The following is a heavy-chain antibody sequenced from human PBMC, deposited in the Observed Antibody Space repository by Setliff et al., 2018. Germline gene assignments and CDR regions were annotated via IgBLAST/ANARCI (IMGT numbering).Heavy chain of an antibody. CDR3: AKVNYYDKSAYLPFDY. Sequence: ASVKVSCKASGYTFTEYSIHWVRQAPGQGREWMGWINPNTGGSNYAQKFQGRVTMTTDTSISTAYMEMSRLTSDDTAVYYCAKVNYYDKSAYLPFDYWGQGTQVTVSS. CDR1: GYTFTEYS. D-gene: IGHD3-22*01. V-gene: IGHV1-2*02. J-gene: IGHJ4*02. CDR2: INPNTGGS.